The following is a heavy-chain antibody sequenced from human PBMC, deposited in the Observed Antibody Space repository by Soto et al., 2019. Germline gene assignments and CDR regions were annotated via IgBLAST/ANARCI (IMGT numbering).Heavy chain of an antibody. D-gene: IGHD1-26*01. J-gene: IGHJ5*02. CDR2: ITYRGFT. Sequence: QVQLHESGPGVVKPSETLSLTCTVSGGSVVTEASYWAWIRQSPGKAPEWVAYITYRGFTKYNPSPAPRLTLSVDTANGQLSLSLKSVTTADTALYYCAGVPRGGTYWGWFDPGGQGTLVTVSS. V-gene: IGHV4-61*08. CDR1: GGSVVTEASY. CDR3: AGVPRGGTYWGWFDP.